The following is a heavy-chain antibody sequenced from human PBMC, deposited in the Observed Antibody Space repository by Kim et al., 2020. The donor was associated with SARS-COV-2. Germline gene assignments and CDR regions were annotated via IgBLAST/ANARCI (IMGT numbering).Heavy chain of an antibody. CDR2: IYYSGRT. Sequence: SETLSLTCTVSGCSISSSTYYWGWIRQPPGKGLEWIATIYYSGRTFYNPSLKSRFTISVDTSKDQFSLKLSSVTAADTAVYYCARVGYRNGYSTYVDYWGQGTLVSVSS. V-gene: IGHV4-39*01. CDR1: GCSISSSTYY. D-gene: IGHD5-18*01. CDR3: ARVGYRNGYSTYVDY. J-gene: IGHJ4*02.